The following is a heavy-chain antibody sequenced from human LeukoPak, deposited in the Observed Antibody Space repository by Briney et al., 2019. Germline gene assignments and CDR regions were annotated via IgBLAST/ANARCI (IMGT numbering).Heavy chain of an antibody. Sequence: PGASLRLSCAASGFTVGGTYMSWVRQAAGKGWQWVSTIFDAGRTTYAGSVQGRFTISRDSYMNTLFLQMNSLRADDTAVYYCAGATKWLAHDFWGQGILVTVSS. CDR2: IFDAGRT. CDR3: AGATKWLAHDF. CDR1: GFTVGGTY. V-gene: IGHV3-53*01. J-gene: IGHJ4*02. D-gene: IGHD6-19*01.